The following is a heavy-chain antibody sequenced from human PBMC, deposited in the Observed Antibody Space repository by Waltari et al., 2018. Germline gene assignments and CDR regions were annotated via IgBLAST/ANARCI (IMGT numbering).Heavy chain of an antibody. J-gene: IGHJ3*02. CDR2: SIPSHSIA. D-gene: IGHD2-15*01. CDR1: GVTSSSYT. CDR3: ARYELTGSFYAFDI. Sequence: QVQLVQSGAEVKKPGSSVMVSCEPSGVTSSSYTISWVRQAPGQELEWMGRSIPSHSIANYGKKFKARVTITANKSADTANMELSSLRSEETAVYYYARYELTGSFYAFDIWGQGTMVTVSS. V-gene: IGHV1-69*02.